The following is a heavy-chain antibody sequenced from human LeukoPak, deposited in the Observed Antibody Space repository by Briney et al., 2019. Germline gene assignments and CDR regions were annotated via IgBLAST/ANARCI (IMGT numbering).Heavy chain of an antibody. CDR2: ISTISSTI. D-gene: IGHD3-16*01. J-gene: IGHJ4*02. V-gene: IGHV3-48*02. CDR1: GFTFNTYS. CDR3: ARGEYTYAFGYFDY. Sequence: GGSLRLSCAASGFTFNTYSMNWVRQAPGKGLEWVSYISTISSTIYYADSVKGRFTISRDNVKNSLYLQMNSLRDEDTAVYYCARGEYTYAFGYFDYWGQGTLVTVSS.